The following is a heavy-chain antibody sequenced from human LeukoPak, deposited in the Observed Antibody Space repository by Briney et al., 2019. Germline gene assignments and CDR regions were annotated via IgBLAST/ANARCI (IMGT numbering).Heavy chain of an antibody. CDR3: AILAAAAGTGAFDI. J-gene: IGHJ3*02. Sequence: SETLSLTCTVSGGSISSSSYYWGWIRQPPGKGLEWIGSIYYSGSTYYNPSLKSRVTISVDTSKNQFSLKLSSVTAADTAVYYCAILAAAAGTGAFDIWGQGTMVTVSS. CDR1: GGSISSSSYY. D-gene: IGHD6-13*01. CDR2: IYYSGST. V-gene: IGHV4-39*01.